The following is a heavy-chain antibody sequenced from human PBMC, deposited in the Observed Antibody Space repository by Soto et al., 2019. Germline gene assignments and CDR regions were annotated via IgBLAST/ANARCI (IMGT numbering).Heavy chain of an antibody. Sequence: PSETLSLTCAVYGGSFSGYYWSWIRQPPGKGLEWIGEINHSGSTNYNPSLKSRATISVDTSKNQFSLKLSSVTAADTAVYYCARRRSRGYFDYWGQGTLVTVSS. CDR1: GGSFSGYY. J-gene: IGHJ4*02. D-gene: IGHD1-26*01. CDR2: INHSGST. V-gene: IGHV4-34*01. CDR3: ARRRSRGYFDY.